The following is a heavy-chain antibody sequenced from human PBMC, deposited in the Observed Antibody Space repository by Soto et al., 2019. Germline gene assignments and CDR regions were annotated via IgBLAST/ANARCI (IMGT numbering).Heavy chain of an antibody. CDR2: IIRSGGST. CDR3: ARCAVLSTTSGGWCNWFDP. Sequence: DVQLLESGGGLVQPGGSLRLSCAASGFTFSDYDMSWVRQAPGKGLEWVSAIIRSGGSTYYADSVRGRFTISRDNSENTLYLQMNSLRAEDTAVYYCARCAVLSTTSGGWCNWFDPWGQGTLVTVSS. V-gene: IGHV3-23*01. CDR1: GFTFSDYD. J-gene: IGHJ5*02. D-gene: IGHD2-21*01.